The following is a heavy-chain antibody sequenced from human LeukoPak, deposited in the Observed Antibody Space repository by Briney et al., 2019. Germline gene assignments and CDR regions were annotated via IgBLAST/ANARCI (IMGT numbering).Heavy chain of an antibody. D-gene: IGHD6-19*01. CDR3: AKQPPSRYGSGWDWYFDL. CDR2: ISGSGGST. J-gene: IGHJ2*01. Sequence: GGSLRLSCAASGSTFSSYAMSWVRQAPGKGLEWVSAISGSGGSTYYADSVKGRFTISRDNSKNTLYLQMSSLSPEDTALYYCAKQPPSRYGSGWDWYFDLWGRGTLVTVSS. V-gene: IGHV3-23*01. CDR1: GSTFSSYA.